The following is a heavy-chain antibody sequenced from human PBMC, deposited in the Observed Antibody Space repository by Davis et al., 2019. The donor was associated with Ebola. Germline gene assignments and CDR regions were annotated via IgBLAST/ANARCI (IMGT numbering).Heavy chain of an antibody. J-gene: IGHJ6*02. CDR2: INAGNGNT. V-gene: IGHV1-3*01. D-gene: IGHD4-11*01. CDR3: ARATVTKGWYYYYGMDV. Sequence: ASVKVSCKASGGTFSSYTISWVRQAPGQRLEWMGWINAGNGNTKYSQKFQGRVTSTRDTSASTAYMELSSLRSEDTAVYYCARATVTKGWYYYYGMDVWGQGTTVTVSS. CDR1: GGTFSSYT.